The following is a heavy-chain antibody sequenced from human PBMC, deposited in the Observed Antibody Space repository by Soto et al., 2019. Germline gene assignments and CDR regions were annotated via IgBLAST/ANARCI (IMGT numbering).Heavy chain of an antibody. J-gene: IGHJ5*02. D-gene: IGHD2-21*01. CDR2: ISGSGGST. CDR3: AKGSSRDGYS. Sequence: PGGSLRLSCAASGFTFSSYAMSWVRQAPGKGLEWVSAISGSGGSTYYADSVKGRFTISRDNSKNTLFLQLNSLRAEDTAIYYCAKGSSRDGYSWGQGTLVTVSS. V-gene: IGHV3-23*01. CDR1: GFTFSSYA.